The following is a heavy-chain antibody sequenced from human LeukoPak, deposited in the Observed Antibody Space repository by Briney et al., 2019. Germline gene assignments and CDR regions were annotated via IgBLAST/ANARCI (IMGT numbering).Heavy chain of an antibody. CDR1: GYTFTSYG. V-gene: IGHV1-18*01. D-gene: IGHD2-21*02. J-gene: IGHJ4*02. Sequence: ALVKVSCKASGYTFTSYGISWVRQAPGQGLEWMGWISAYNGNTNYAQKLQGRVTMTTDTSTSTAYMELRSLRSDDTAVYYCARDSRGRLPGDYWGQGTLVTVSS. CDR3: ARDSRGRLPGDY. CDR2: ISAYNGNT.